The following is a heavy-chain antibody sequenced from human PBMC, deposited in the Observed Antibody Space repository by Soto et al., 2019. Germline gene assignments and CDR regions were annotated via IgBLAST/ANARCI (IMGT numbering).Heavy chain of an antibody. Sequence: PGGSLRLSCAASGFTVSNYWMNWVRQAPGKGLVWVSHIKNDGTTSYADSVEGRFTGSRDDAKNSFYLQMNSLRADDTAVYYCAKDRGEEGLKFLEWFGGMDVWGHGTTVTVSS. CDR2: IKNDGTT. CDR3: AKDRGEEGLKFLEWFGGMDV. V-gene: IGHV3-74*01. J-gene: IGHJ6*02. CDR1: GFTVSNYW. D-gene: IGHD3-3*01.